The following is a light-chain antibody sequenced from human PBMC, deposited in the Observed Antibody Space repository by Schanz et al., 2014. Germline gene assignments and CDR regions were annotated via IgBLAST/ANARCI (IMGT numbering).Light chain of an antibody. V-gene: IGLV2-18*02. CDR3: SSYAGSNSFVV. Sequence: QSALTQPPSVSGSPGQSVTISCTGSSSDVGRYNRVSWFQQPPGTAPKLMIFQVNSRPSGVPDRFSGSKSGNTASLTISGLQAEDEADYYCSSYAGSNSFVVFGGGTKLTVL. CDR1: SSDVGRYNR. CDR2: QVN. J-gene: IGLJ2*01.